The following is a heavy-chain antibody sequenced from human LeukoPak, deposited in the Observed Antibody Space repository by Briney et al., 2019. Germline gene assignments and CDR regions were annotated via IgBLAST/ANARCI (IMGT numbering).Heavy chain of an antibody. D-gene: IGHD2-15*01. J-gene: IGHJ3*02. V-gene: IGHV1-2*04. CDR2: INPNSGGT. Sequence: ASVKVSCKASGYTFTSYYMHWVRQAPGQGLEWMGWINPNSGGTNYAQKFQGWVTMTRDTSISTAYMELSRLRSDDTAVYYCATGYCSGGSCYEAGAFDIWGQGTMVTVSS. CDR1: GYTFTSYY. CDR3: ATGYCSGGSCYEAGAFDI.